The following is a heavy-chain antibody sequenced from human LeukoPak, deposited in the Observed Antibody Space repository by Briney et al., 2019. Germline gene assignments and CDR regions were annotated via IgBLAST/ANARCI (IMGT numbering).Heavy chain of an antibody. Sequence: TSETLSLTCTVSGGSISSYYWSWIRQPAGKGLEWIGRIYTSGSTNYNPSLKSRVTMSVGTSKNQFSLKLSSVTAADTAVYYCARGGRIAARRYAFDIWGQGTMVTVSS. CDR3: ARGGRIAARRYAFDI. CDR2: IYTSGST. D-gene: IGHD6-6*01. CDR1: GGSISSYY. J-gene: IGHJ3*02. V-gene: IGHV4-4*07.